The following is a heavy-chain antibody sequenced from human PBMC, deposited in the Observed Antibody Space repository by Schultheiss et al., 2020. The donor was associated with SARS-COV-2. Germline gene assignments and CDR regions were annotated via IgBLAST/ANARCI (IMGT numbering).Heavy chain of an antibody. CDR2: ISSSSSYT. J-gene: IGHJ4*02. D-gene: IGHD4-17*01. V-gene: IGHV3-21*05. CDR3: ARLLDYGDFSDY. Sequence: GGSLRLSCAASGFTFSSYGMHWVRQAPGKGLEWVSYISSSSSYTNYADSVKGRFTISRDNAKNSLYLQMNSLRAEDTAVYYCARLLDYGDFSDYWGQGALVTVSS. CDR1: GFTFSSYG.